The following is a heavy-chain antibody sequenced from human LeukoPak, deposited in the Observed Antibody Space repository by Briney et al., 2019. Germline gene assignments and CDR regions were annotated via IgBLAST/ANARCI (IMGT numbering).Heavy chain of an antibody. CDR3: ARDLIYYYDSSGYLPSAFDI. CDR2: ISSSGSTI. CDR1: GFTFGSYE. V-gene: IGHV3-48*03. J-gene: IGHJ3*02. Sequence: PGGSLRLSCAASGFTFGSYEMNWVRQAPGKGLEWVSYISSSGSTIYYADSVKGRFTISRDNAKNSLYLQMNSLRAEDTAVYYCARDLIYYYDSSGYLPSAFDIWGQGTMVTVSS. D-gene: IGHD3-22*01.